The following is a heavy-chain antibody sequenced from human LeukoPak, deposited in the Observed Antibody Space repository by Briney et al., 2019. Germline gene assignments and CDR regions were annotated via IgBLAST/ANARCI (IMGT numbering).Heavy chain of an antibody. CDR3: ASGTYYYDSSGYFDY. D-gene: IGHD3-22*01. CDR2: INPNSGGT. Sequence: ASVKVSCKASGYTFTSYYMHWVRQAPGQGLEWMGRINPNSGGTNYAQKFQGRVTMTRDTSISTAYMELSRLRSDDTAVYYCASGTYYYDSSGYFDYWGQGTLVTVSS. V-gene: IGHV1-2*06. CDR1: GYTFTSYY. J-gene: IGHJ4*02.